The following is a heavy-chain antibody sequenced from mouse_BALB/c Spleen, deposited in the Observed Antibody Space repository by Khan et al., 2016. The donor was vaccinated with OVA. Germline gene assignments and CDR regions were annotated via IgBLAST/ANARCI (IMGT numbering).Heavy chain of an antibody. CDR3: ASGRLLLRYPDYFDY. CDR1: GFTFSSYS. CDR2: ISSGGDYT. J-gene: IGHJ2*01. D-gene: IGHD1-1*01. Sequence: EVELVESGGDLVKPGGSLKLSCAASGFTFSSYSMSWVRQTPDKRLEWVASISSGGDYTYYPDSVKGRFTISRDNAKNTLYLQMSDLKSEDTATYYCASGRLLLRYPDYFDYWGQGTTLTVAS. V-gene: IGHV5-6*01.